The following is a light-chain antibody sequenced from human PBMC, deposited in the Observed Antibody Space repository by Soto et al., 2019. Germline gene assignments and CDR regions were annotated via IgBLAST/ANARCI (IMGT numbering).Light chain of an antibody. Sequence: EIVLTQSPGTLSLSPGERATLSCRASQSVDSIYLTWYQQKPGQPPRLLIYSASTRAAGDPSRFSGSGSGTDFTLTISRLEPEDFAVYYCQQYDTSPPLYTFGQGTNLEMK. CDR3: QQYDTSPPLYT. V-gene: IGKV3-20*01. CDR1: QSVDSIY. J-gene: IGKJ2*01. CDR2: SAS.